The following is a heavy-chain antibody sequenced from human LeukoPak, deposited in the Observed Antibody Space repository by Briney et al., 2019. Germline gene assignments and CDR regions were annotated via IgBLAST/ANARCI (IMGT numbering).Heavy chain of an antibody. D-gene: IGHD3-10*01. J-gene: IGHJ1*01. CDR3: AKDRGLGTYSTSEYFQY. Sequence: GGFLRLSCAASGFTFSSYGMHWIRQAPGKGLEWVAIISHDGGVKYYLDSVQGRFSVSRDNSKDTLYLQMDSLRAEDTAVYYCAKDRGLGTYSTSEYFQYWGQGTLVTVSS. CDR2: ISHDGGVK. V-gene: IGHV3-30*18. CDR1: GFTFSSYG.